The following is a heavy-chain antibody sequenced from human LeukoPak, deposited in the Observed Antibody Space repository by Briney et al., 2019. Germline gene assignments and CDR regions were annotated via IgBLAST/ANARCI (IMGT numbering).Heavy chain of an antibody. Sequence: GASVKVSCKASGGTFSSYAISWVRQAPGQGLEWMGGIIPIFGTANYAQKFQGRVTMTRDTSISTAYMELSRLRSDDTAVYYCARAQWLRSHGDYWGQGTLVTVSS. D-gene: IGHD5-18*01. CDR2: IIPIFGTA. V-gene: IGHV1-69*05. J-gene: IGHJ4*02. CDR1: GGTFSSYA. CDR3: ARAQWLRSHGDY.